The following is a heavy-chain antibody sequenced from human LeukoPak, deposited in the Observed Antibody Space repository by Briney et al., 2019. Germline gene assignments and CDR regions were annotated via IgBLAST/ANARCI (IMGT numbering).Heavy chain of an antibody. CDR1: GFTFSTYR. CDR3: ASSLSI. Sequence: PGGSLRLSYAASGFTFSTYRMNWVRQAPEKGLEWVSSISSSSSYIDYADSVKGRFTISRDNAKNSLYLQMNSLRAEDTAVYYCASSLSIRGQGTLVTVSS. J-gene: IGHJ4*02. CDR2: ISSSSSYI. V-gene: IGHV3-21*01.